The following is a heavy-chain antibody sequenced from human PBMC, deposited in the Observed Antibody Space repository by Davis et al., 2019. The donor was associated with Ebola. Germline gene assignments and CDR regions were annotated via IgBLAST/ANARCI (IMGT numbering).Heavy chain of an antibody. D-gene: IGHD5-24*01. CDR2: IHQSGST. Sequence: PSETLSLTCAVYGESFSAYYWNWIRQSPGKGLEWVGEIHQSGSTNYNPSLKSRVTMSVDSSKNQFSLKLNSLTAADTAVYYCARGAPLHLWKYSYYYMDVWGIGATVTVSS. CDR3: ARGAPLHLWKYSYYYMDV. V-gene: IGHV4-34*01. J-gene: IGHJ6*03. CDR1: GESFSAYY.